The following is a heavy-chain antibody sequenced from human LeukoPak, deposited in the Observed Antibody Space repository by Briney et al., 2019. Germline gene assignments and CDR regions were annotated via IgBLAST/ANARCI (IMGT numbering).Heavy chain of an antibody. D-gene: IGHD5-18*01. Sequence: PGGSLRLSCAASGFTFSNACMTWVRQAPGKGLEWVGHIKSKTDGGTTDFAAPVKGRFTISRDDSKNTLFLQMNSLKTEDTAVYYCTTGTWIQLWLPDYWGQGPLVTVSP. V-gene: IGHV3-15*01. CDR2: IKSKTDGGTT. CDR3: TTGTWIQLWLPDY. J-gene: IGHJ4*02. CDR1: GFTFSNAC.